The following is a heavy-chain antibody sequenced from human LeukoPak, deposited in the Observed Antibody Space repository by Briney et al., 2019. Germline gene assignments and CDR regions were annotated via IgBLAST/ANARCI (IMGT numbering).Heavy chain of an antibody. D-gene: IGHD3-10*01. CDR1: GGSISSGGYY. Sequence: PSETLSLTCTVSGGSISSGGYYWSWIRQHPGKGLEWIGYIYYSGSTYYNPSLKSRVTISVDTSKNQFSLKLSSVTAADTAVYYCAREVAGVYYGSGSYGWFDPWGQGTLVTVSS. V-gene: IGHV4-31*03. J-gene: IGHJ5*02. CDR3: AREVAGVYYGSGSYGWFDP. CDR2: IYYSGST.